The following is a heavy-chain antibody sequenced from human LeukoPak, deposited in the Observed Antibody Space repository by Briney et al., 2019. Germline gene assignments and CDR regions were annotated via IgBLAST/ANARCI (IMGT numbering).Heavy chain of an antibody. D-gene: IGHD3-22*01. CDR2: IYRGGST. CDR3: ARDHYDSSGYYHDY. CDR1: GFTVSSNY. Sequence: GGSLRLSCAASGFTVSSNYMSWVRQAPGKGLEWVSVIYRGGSTYYADSVKGRFTISSDNSKNTLYLQMNSLRAEDTAVYYCARDHYDSSGYYHDYWGQGTLVTVSS. V-gene: IGHV3-53*01. J-gene: IGHJ4*02.